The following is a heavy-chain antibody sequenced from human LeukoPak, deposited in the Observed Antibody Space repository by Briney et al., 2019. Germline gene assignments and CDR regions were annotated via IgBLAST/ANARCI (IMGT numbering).Heavy chain of an antibody. CDR3: ARDNLWAVAGLIDPTSTY. D-gene: IGHD6-19*01. J-gene: IGHJ4*02. V-gene: IGHV4-39*07. CDR1: GGSISSSSYY. CDR2: IYYSGST. Sequence: SETLSLTCTVSGGSISSSSYYWGWIRQPPGKGLEWIGSIYYSGSTNYNPSLKSRVTISVDTSKNQFSLKLSSVTAADTAVYYCARDNLWAVAGLIDPTSTYWGQGTLVTVSS.